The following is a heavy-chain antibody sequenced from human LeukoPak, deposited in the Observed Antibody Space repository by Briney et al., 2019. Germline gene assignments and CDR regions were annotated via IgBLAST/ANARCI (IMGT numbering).Heavy chain of an antibody. J-gene: IGHJ4*02. V-gene: IGHV4-59*08. Sequence: SETLSLTCTVSGGSFSGYYWSWIRQTPGKGLEWIGYIYSSGTTNYNRSLQSRVIISLDTPKNQFSLGVTSVTAADTAMYFCARRISSWNVYIDKWGQGIQVTVSS. CDR3: ARRISSWNVYIDK. D-gene: IGHD1-1*01. CDR2: IYSSGTT. CDR1: GGSFSGYY.